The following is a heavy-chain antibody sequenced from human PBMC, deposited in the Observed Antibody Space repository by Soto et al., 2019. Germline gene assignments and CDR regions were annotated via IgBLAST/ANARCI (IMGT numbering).Heavy chain of an antibody. CDR2: ISRDGSNK. Sequence: PGGSLRLSCAASGFPFSRYEIHWVRQVPGRGLEWVALISRDGSNKYYVDSVKGRFIISRDNSKNTVYLQMNSLRTEDTALYSCAKDAAFDTRNLRHRGQGTLVTVAP. D-gene: IGHD3-22*01. J-gene: IGHJ4*02. CDR3: AKDAAFDTRNLRH. V-gene: IGHV3-30*18. CDR1: GFPFSRYE.